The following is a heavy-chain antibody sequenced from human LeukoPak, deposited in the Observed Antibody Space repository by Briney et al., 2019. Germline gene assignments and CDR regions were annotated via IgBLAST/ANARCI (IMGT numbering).Heavy chain of an antibody. CDR3: ARPDYDSGGYYDY. Sequence: GGSLRLSCAASGFTFSSYGMHWVRQAPGKGLEWVAVILYDRSNKYYADSVKGLFTISRDNSKNTLFLQMNSLRAEDTAVYYCARPDYDSGGYYDYWGQGTLVTVSS. CDR2: ILYDRSNK. CDR1: GFTFSSYG. D-gene: IGHD3-22*01. J-gene: IGHJ4*02. V-gene: IGHV3-33*01.